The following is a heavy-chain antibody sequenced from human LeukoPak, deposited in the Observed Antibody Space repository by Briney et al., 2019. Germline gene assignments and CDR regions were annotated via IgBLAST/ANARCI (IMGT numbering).Heavy chain of an antibody. CDR1: GYTFTIYA. J-gene: IGHJ4*02. Sequence: ASVNVSCKASGYTFTIYAMNWVRQAPGQGLEWMGWINTNTGNPTYAQGFTGRFVFSLDTSVSTAYLQISSLKAEDTAVYYCARGELDYYDSSGYYYYFDYWGQGTLVTVSS. CDR2: INTNTGNP. CDR3: ARGELDYYDSSGYYYYFDY. D-gene: IGHD3-22*01. V-gene: IGHV7-4-1*02.